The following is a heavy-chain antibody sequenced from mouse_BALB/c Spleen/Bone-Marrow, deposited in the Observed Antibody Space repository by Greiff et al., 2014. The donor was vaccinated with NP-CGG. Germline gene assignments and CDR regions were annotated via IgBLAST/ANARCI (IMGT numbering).Heavy chain of an antibody. J-gene: IGHJ3*01. Sequence: VKLMESGPELAKPGASVKISCKASGYTLTRYYIHWVKQRPGQGLEWIGWIYPGNVNTKYNEKFKDKATLTADKSSSTAYMQLSSLTSEDSAVYFCARALTGTWFAYWGQGTLVTVSA. CDR2: IYPGNVNT. D-gene: IGHD4-1*01. V-gene: IGHV1S56*01. CDR1: GYTLTRYY. CDR3: ARALTGTWFAY.